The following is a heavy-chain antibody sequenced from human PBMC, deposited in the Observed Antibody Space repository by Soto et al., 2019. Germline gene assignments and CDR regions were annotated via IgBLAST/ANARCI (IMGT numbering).Heavy chain of an antibody. D-gene: IGHD5-12*01. CDR3: ARERSKWLRRYYYYYGVDV. CDR1: GYTFTSYY. Sequence: ASVKVSCKASGYTFTSYYMHWVRQAPGQGLEWMGIINPSGGSTSYAQKFQGRVTMTRDTSTSTVYMELSSLRSEDTAVYYCARERSKWLRRYYYYYGVDVWGQGTTVTV. J-gene: IGHJ6*02. CDR2: INPSGGST. V-gene: IGHV1-46*01.